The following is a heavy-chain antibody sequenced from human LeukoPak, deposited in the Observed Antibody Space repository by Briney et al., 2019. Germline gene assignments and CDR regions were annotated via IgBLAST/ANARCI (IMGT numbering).Heavy chain of an antibody. D-gene: IGHD2-21*01. Sequence: ASVKVSCKASGYTFTGYYIHWVRQAPGQGLEWMGWINPNSGGTNYARKFQGGVTTTRDTSISTAYMELSRLRSDDTAVYYCARDRGQAYCGGDCYSGAFDIWGQGTMVTVSS. J-gene: IGHJ3*02. CDR1: GYTFTGYY. CDR3: ARDRGQAYCGGDCYSGAFDI. CDR2: INPNSGGT. V-gene: IGHV1-2*02.